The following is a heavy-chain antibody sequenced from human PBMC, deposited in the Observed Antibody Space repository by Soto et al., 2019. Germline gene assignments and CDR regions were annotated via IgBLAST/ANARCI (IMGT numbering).Heavy chain of an antibody. V-gene: IGHV3-30*18. Sequence: PGGSLRLSCAASGFTFSSYGMHWVRQAPGKGLEWVAVISYDGSNKYYADSVKGRFTISRDNSKNTLYLQMNSLRAEDTAVYYCAKAIVGATPHYYGMDVCGHGTTVTV. CDR3: AKAIVGATPHYYGMDV. CDR1: GFTFSSYG. J-gene: IGHJ6*02. CDR2: ISYDGSNK. D-gene: IGHD1-26*01.